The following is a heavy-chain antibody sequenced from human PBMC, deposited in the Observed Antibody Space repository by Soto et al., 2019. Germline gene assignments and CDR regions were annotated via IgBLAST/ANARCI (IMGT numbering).Heavy chain of an antibody. D-gene: IGHD2-15*01. J-gene: IGHJ4*02. CDR1: GYSFTSYW. CDR3: ASLPGYCSGGSCPIYFDY. CDR2: IYPGDSDT. Sequence: PGESLKISCKGSGYSFTSYWIGWVRQMPGKGLEWMGIIYPGDSDTRYSPSFQGQVTISADKSISTAYLQWSSLKASDTAMYYCASLPGYCSGGSCPIYFDYWGQGTLVTVSS. V-gene: IGHV5-51*01.